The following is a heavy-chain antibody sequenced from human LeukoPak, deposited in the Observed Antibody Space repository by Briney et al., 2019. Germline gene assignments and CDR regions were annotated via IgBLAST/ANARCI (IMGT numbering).Heavy chain of an antibody. D-gene: IGHD6-13*01. CDR3: AKERTGISAAGTGDY. J-gene: IGHJ4*02. Sequence: GGSLRLSCAASGFTFSSYWMHWVRQAPGKGLVWVSRINSDGSSTSYADSVKGRFTISRDNAKNTLYLQMNSLRAEDTAVYYCAKERTGISAAGTGDYWGQGTLVTVSS. CDR1: GFTFSSYW. CDR2: INSDGSST. V-gene: IGHV3-74*01.